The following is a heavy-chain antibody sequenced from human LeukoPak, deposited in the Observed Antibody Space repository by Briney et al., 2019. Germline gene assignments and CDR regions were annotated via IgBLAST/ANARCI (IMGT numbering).Heavy chain of an antibody. D-gene: IGHD4-17*01. Sequence: PGGSLRLSCEASGFTFSSYEMNWVRQAPGKGLEWVSYIGNSGSTIYYADSVKGRFTISRDNAKNSLYLQMNSLRAEDTAVYFCARDGSYGDRDYWGQGTLVTVSS. CDR3: ARDGSYGDRDY. J-gene: IGHJ4*02. CDR2: IGNSGSTI. CDR1: GFTFSSYE. V-gene: IGHV3-48*03.